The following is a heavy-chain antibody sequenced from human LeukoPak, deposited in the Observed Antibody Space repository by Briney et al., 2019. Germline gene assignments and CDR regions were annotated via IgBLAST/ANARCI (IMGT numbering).Heavy chain of an antibody. CDR2: IYTSGRT. Sequence: SETLSLTCTVSGGSISSYYWSWIRQPAGKGLEWIGRIYTSGRTNYNPSLKSRVTMSVDTSKNQFSLKLSSVTAADTAVYYCARGGGIPDPDYYYYYYMDVWGKGTTVTVSS. CDR1: GGSISSYY. J-gene: IGHJ6*03. CDR3: ARGGGIPDPDYYYYYYMDV. D-gene: IGHD2-2*02. V-gene: IGHV4-4*07.